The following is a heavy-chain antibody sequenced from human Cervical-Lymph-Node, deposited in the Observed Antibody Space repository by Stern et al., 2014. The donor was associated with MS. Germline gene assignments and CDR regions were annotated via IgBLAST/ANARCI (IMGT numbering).Heavy chain of an antibody. V-gene: IGHV3-9*01. CDR2: ISCNSGTI. J-gene: IGHJ3*02. D-gene: IGHD1-26*01. Sequence: QLVESGGGLVQPGRSLTVSCEASGFTFDDYAMHWVRQAPGKGLEWVASISCNSGTIVYSGSVKGRFTVSRDNAKNSLYLQRNSLRIEDTASYYWAKISDNAFDIWGQGTMVTVSS. CDR3: AKISDNAFDI. CDR1: GFTFDDYA.